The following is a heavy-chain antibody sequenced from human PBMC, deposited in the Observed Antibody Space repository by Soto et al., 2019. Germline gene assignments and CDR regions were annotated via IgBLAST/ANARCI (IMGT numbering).Heavy chain of an antibody. CDR1: GYTFTDYD. CDR3: ARVSLAARPRWYNWCDP. D-gene: IGHD6-19*01. V-gene: IGHV1-8*01. CDR2: MNPNSGET. Sequence: QEQLVQSGAEVKKPGASVKVSCKTSGYTFTDYDINWVRQATGQGLEWIGLMNPNSGETGYAQKFQGRVTMTGSASLSTAYLELSSLRSEDTAVYYCARVSLAARPRWYNWCDPVGQGTLVTVSS. J-gene: IGHJ5*02.